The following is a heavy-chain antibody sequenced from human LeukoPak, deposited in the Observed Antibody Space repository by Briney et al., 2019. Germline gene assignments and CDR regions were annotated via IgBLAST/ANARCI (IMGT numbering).Heavy chain of an antibody. CDR1: GFTFSIHS. CDR3: ERGAYYYED. D-gene: IGHD3-22*01. Sequence: PGGSLRLSCAASGFTFSIHSMNWVRQAPGKGLEWVSYISSSSSTIYYADSVKGRFTISRDNAKNSLYLQMNSLRAEDTAVYYCERGAYYYEDWGHGTLVTVSS. V-gene: IGHV3-48*01. CDR2: ISSSSSTI. J-gene: IGHJ4*01.